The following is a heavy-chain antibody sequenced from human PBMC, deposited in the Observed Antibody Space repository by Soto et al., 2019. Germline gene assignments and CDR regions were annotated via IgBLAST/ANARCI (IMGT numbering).Heavy chain of an antibody. J-gene: IGHJ5*02. CDR3: AKNLYYEFWSSYRDDNWIVP. CDR2: ISGSGGST. D-gene: IGHD3-3*01. V-gene: IGHV3-23*01. Sequence: GGSLRLSCAASGFTFSSYAMSWVRQAPGKGLEWVSAISGSGGSTYYADSVKGRFTISRDNSKNTLYLQMNSLRAEDTAVYYCAKNLYYEFWSSYRDDNWIVPWGQGTLVTVSS. CDR1: GFTFSSYA.